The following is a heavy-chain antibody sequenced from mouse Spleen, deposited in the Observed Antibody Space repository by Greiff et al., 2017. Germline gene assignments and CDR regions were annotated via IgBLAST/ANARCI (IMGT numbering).Heavy chain of an antibody. CDR3: TRLGTTATHFFDY. CDR1: GYTFTSYW. J-gene: IGHJ2*01. Sequence: QVQLQQPGAELVKPGASVKMSCKASGYTFTSYWMHWVKQRPGQGLEWIGTIDPSDSYTSYNQKFKGKATLTVDTSSSTAYMQLSSLTSEDSAVYYCTRLGTTATHFFDYWGQGTTLTVSS. D-gene: IGHD1-2*01. V-gene: IGHV1S127*01. CDR2: IDPSDSYT.